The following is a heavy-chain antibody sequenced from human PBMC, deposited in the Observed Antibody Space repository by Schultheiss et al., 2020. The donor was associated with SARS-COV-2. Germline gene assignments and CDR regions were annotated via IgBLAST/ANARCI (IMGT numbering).Heavy chain of an antibody. V-gene: IGHV4-38-2*01. J-gene: IGHJ6*02. Sequence: SETLSLTCSVSDSSINSAYHWAWIRQPPGKGLEWIGTMYQSGSTYYNPSLKSRVTISVDTSKNQFSLKLSSVTAADTAVYYCARRPHYYYYGMDVWGQGTTVTVSS. CDR2: MYQSGST. CDR1: DSSINSAYH. CDR3: ARRPHYYYYGMDV.